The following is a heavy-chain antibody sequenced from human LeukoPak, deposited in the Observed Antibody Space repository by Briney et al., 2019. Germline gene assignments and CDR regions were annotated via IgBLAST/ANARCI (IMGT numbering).Heavy chain of an antibody. CDR2: IRYDGTSK. CDR3: AKETRGSYSDY. Sequence: GGSLRLSCSASGFTFSSSGMHWLHQAPGKGLEWVAFIRYDGTSKYYADSVKGRFTISRDNSKNTVYLQMNSLRAEDTAVYYCAKETRGSYSDYWGQGTLVTVSS. V-gene: IGHV3-30*02. CDR1: GFTFSSSG. D-gene: IGHD1-26*01. J-gene: IGHJ4*02.